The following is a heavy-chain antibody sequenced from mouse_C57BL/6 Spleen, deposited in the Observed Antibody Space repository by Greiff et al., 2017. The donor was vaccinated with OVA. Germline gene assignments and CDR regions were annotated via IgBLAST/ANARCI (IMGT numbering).Heavy chain of an antibody. Sequence: VQLQQSGPELVKPGASVKISCKASGYAFSSSWMNWVKQRPGKGLEWIGRIYPGDGDTNYNGKFKGKATLTADKSSSTAYMQLSSLTSEDSAVYFCARSDSNYVGYCDYWGQGTTLTVSS. J-gene: IGHJ2*01. CDR3: ARSDSNYVGYCDY. CDR2: IYPGDGDT. CDR1: GYAFSSSW. V-gene: IGHV1-82*01. D-gene: IGHD2-5*01.